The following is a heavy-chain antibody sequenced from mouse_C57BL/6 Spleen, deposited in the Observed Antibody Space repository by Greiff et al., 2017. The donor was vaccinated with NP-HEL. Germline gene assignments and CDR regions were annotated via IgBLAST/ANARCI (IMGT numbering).Heavy chain of an antibody. J-gene: IGHJ3*01. Sequence: DVKLVESGGGLVKPGGSLKLSCAASGFTFSDYGMHWVRQAPEKGLEWVAYISSGSSTIYYADTVKGRFTISRDNAKNTLFLQMTSLRSEDTAMYYCAGNWAWFAYWGQGTLVTVSA. D-gene: IGHD4-1*01. CDR2: ISSGSSTI. CDR1: GFTFSDYG. CDR3: AGNWAWFAY. V-gene: IGHV5-17*01.